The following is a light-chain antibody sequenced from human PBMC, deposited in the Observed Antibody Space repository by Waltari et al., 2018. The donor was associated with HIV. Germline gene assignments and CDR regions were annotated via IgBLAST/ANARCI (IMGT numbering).Light chain of an antibody. V-gene: IGKV2-28*01. Sequence: DIVMTQSPPSLPVTPGQPASISCRSSQSLHDSNGYNYLEWYVQKPGQSPQLLIYLGSNRASGVPEKFSGSGLGTDFTLKISSVEADDVGVDYCMTALQTPLTFGGGTKVEI. CDR1: QSLHDSNGYNY. J-gene: IGKJ4*01. CDR3: MTALQTPLT. CDR2: LGS.